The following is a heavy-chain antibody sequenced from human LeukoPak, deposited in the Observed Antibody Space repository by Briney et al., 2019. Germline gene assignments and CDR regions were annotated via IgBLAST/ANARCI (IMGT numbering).Heavy chain of an antibody. Sequence: PSETLSLTCTVSGGSISSYYWSWLRQPPGKGLEWIGNIHYSGSTNYNPSLKSRVTISVDTSKNQFSLKLSSVTAADTAVYYCARVFEVGASIIHAFDIWGQGTMVTVSS. CDR3: ARVFEVGASIIHAFDI. V-gene: IGHV4-59*01. J-gene: IGHJ3*02. D-gene: IGHD1-26*01. CDR1: GGSISSYY. CDR2: IHYSGST.